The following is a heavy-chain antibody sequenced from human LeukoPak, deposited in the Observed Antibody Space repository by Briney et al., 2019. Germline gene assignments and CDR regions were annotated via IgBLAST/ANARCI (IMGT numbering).Heavy chain of an antibody. CDR3: ARDHPVADWAADI. J-gene: IGHJ3*02. Sequence: SETLYLTCYVSGGSISSYSWTWIRQPPGEGLEWIGFIDYSGSSNYNPSLKSRVTISADPSKNHFSLNLTSVTAADTAVYFCARDHPVADWAADIWGRGTMVTASS. CDR2: IDYSGSS. D-gene: IGHD3-9*01. V-gene: IGHV4-59*01. CDR1: GGSISSYS.